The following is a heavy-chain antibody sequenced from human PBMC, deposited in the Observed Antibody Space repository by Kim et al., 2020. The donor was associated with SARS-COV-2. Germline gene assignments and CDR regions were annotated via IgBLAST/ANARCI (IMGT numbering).Heavy chain of an antibody. D-gene: IGHD1-7*01. V-gene: IGHV2-70*11. CDR1: WFSLFTSGMC. CDR2: IDWDDDR. Sequence: SGPTLVNPTQTLTLTCTFSWFSLFTSGMCVNWIRQPPGKALEWLARIDWDDDRYYNTSLKTRFTISKDTSKNQVVLTMTNMDPVDTATYYCARLRGIGTTRSQSSHYYMDVWGKGTTVTVSS. CDR3: ARLRGIGTTRSQSSHYYMDV. J-gene: IGHJ6*03.